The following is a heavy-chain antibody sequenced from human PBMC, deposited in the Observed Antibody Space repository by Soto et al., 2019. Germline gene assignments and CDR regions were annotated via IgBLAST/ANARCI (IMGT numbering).Heavy chain of an antibody. CDR3: ATAVRGSAWSY. J-gene: IGHJ4*02. CDR2: IKDDGSQT. V-gene: IGHV3-7*01. Sequence: EVKLEESGGGLVQTGGSLRLSCAVSGFTFSGYWMRWARQSPGRGLEGVANIKDDGSQTYYVGSVRGRFTISRDNGQNSLYLHMNSLTVEDTAVYYCATAVRGSAWSYWGQGTLVTVSS. CDR1: GFTFSGYW. D-gene: IGHD6-19*01.